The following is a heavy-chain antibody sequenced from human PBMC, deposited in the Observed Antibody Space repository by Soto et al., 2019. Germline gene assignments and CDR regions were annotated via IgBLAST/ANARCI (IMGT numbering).Heavy chain of an antibody. CDR1: GYTFTSYG. CDR3: ARDRWELLYDYYYGMDV. CDR2: ISAYNGNT. Sequence: GASVKVSCKASGYTFTSYGISWVRQAPGQGLEWMGWISAYNGNTNYAQKLQGRVTMTTDTSTSTAYMELRSLRSDDTAVYYCARDRWELLYDYYYGMDVWGQGTKVTVSS. J-gene: IGHJ6*02. V-gene: IGHV1-18*01. D-gene: IGHD1-26*01.